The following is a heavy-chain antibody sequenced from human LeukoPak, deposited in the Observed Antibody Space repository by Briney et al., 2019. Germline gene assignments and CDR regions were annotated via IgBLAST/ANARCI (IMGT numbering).Heavy chain of an antibody. V-gene: IGHV3-11*01. CDR1: RFTFSDYY. Sequence: SGGSLRLSCAASRFTFSDYYMSWIRQAPGKGLEWVSYISSSGSTIYCADSVEGRFTISRDNAKNTLYLQMNSLRAEDTAVYYCTKGPLPRIDYWGQGTLVTVSS. CDR2: ISSSGSTI. J-gene: IGHJ4*02. CDR3: TKGPLPRIDY.